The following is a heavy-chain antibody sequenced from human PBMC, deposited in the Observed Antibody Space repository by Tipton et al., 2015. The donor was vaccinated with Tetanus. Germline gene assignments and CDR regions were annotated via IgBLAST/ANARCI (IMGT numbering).Heavy chain of an antibody. CDR2: TNWNGGSP. D-gene: IGHD1-1*01. Sequence: GSLRLSCAASGFSFEDYGMSWVRQAPGKGLEWVSDTNWNGGSPHYADSVKGRFTISRDNAKKSLYLHMNSLRAEDSATYYCARALQLERKFDFWGQGTLVTVSS. J-gene: IGHJ4*02. CDR3: ARALQLERKFDF. V-gene: IGHV3-20*04. CDR1: GFSFEDYG.